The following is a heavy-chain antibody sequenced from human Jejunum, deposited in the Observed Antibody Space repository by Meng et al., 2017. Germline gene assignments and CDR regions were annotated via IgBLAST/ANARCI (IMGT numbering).Heavy chain of an antibody. CDR3: AVAYESTGYHS. CDR2: VLSKTDGGRT. Sequence: EVQVVESGGGLVKPGGSLRLSCEASGFTFRNAWMGWVRQAPGKGLEWVGRVLSKTDGGRTDYTAPVEGRFTISRDDSKNTLFLQMNSLKAEDTAVYYCAVAYESTGYHSWGQGTLVTVSS. D-gene: IGHD3-22*01. V-gene: IGHV3-15*01. CDR1: GFTFRNAW. J-gene: IGHJ4*02.